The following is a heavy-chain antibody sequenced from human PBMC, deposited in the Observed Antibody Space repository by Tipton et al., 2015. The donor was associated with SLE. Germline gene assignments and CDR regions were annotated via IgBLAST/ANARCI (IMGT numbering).Heavy chain of an antibody. CDR1: GYSISSGYY. CDR3: ARGSTGFDY. V-gene: IGHV4-38-2*01. CDR2: INHSGST. D-gene: IGHD1-1*01. J-gene: IGHJ4*02. Sequence: TLSLTCAVSGYSISSGYYWGWIRQPPGKGLEWIGEINHSGSTNYNPSLKSRVTISLDTSKNQFSLKLSSVTAADTAVYYCARGSTGFDYWGQGTLVTVSS.